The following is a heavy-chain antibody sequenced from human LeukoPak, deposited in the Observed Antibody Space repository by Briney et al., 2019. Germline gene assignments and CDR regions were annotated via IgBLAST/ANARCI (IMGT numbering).Heavy chain of an antibody. CDR3: AREGGSCTSNSCSDYFDY. CDR2: ISGGGGST. Sequence: GGSLRLSCAGSGFTFARHALTWVRQAPGVGLEWVSSISGGGGSTHYADSVKSRFTISRDSSKDTVFLPMNNLRAEDTAIYYCAREGGSCTSNSCSDYFDYWGQGTLVTVS. D-gene: IGHD6-13*01. V-gene: IGHV3-23*01. J-gene: IGHJ4*02. CDR1: GFTFARHA.